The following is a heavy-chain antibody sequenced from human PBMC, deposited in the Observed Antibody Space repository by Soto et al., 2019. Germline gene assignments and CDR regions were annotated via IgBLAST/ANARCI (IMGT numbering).Heavy chain of an antibody. CDR1: GYTFTSYD. CDR3: AGGRGGGYCSGGSCEGDY. V-gene: IGHV1-8*01. Sequence: QVQLVQSGAEVKKPGASVKVSCKASGYTFTSYDINWVRQATGQGLEWMGWMNPNSGNTGYAQKFQGRVTMTRNTSISTAYMGLGSLGSEDTAVYYCAGGRGGGYCSGGSCEGDYWGQGTLVTVSS. CDR2: MNPNSGNT. D-gene: IGHD2-15*01. J-gene: IGHJ4*02.